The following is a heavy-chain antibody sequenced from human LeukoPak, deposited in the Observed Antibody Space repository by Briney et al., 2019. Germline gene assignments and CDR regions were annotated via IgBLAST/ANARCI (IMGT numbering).Heavy chain of an antibody. D-gene: IGHD2-2*01. CDR1: GGSISSGGYY. CDR2: IYYSGST. J-gene: IGHJ4*02. V-gene: IGHV4-31*03. Sequence: PSETLSLTCTVSGGSISSGGYYWSWIRQHPGKGLEWIGYIYYSGSTYYNPSLKSRVTISVDTSKNQFSLKLSSVTAADTAVYYCANSTSTGWECYFDYWGQGTLVTVSS. CDR3: ANSTSTGWECYFDY.